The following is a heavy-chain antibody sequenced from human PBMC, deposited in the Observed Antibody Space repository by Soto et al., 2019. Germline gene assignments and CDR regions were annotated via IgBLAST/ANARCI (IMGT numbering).Heavy chain of an antibody. CDR3: ARGIAARLALPDAFDI. Sequence: PGGSLRLCCAASGFTFSSYAMHWVRQAPGKGLEWVAVISYDGSNKYYADSVKGRFTISRDNSKNTLYLQMNSLRAEDTAVYYCARGIAARLALPDAFDIWGQGTMVTVSS. J-gene: IGHJ3*02. CDR2: ISYDGSNK. CDR1: GFTFSSYA. V-gene: IGHV3-30-3*01. D-gene: IGHD6-6*01.